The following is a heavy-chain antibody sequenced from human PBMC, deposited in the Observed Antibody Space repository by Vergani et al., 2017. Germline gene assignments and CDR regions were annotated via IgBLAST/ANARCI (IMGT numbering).Heavy chain of an antibody. CDR3: AKDWGSYDYTY. CDR2: ISWDGGST. J-gene: IGHJ4*02. Sequence: EVQLVESGGVMVQPGGSLRLSCAASGFTFDDYTMHWVRQAPGKGLEWVSLISWDGGSTYYADAVKGRFTISRDNSKNSLYLHMNSLRTEDTALYYCAKDWGSYDYTYWGQGTLVTVSS. D-gene: IGHD3-16*01. V-gene: IGHV3-43*01. CDR1: GFTFDDYT.